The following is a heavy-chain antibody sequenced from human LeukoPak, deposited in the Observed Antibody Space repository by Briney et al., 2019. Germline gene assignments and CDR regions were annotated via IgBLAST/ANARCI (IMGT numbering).Heavy chain of an antibody. V-gene: IGHV4-4*07. CDR1: GGSISSYY. CDR3: ARDIDYGDYSARFDP. J-gene: IGHJ5*02. Sequence: SETLSLTCTVSGGSISSYYWSWIRQPAGKGLEWIGRIYTSGSTNYNPSLKSRVTMSVDTSKNQFSLKLSSVTAADTAVYYCARDIDYGDYSARFDPWGQGTLVTVSS. D-gene: IGHD4-17*01. CDR2: IYTSGST.